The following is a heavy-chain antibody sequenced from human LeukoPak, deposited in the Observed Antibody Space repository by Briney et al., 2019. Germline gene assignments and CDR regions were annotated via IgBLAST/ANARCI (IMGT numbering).Heavy chain of an antibody. V-gene: IGHV3-21*01. CDR2: ISSGTSYM. D-gene: IGHD3-10*01. CDR1: AFTFSTYS. J-gene: IGHJ4*02. CDR3: ARGRGGDFDY. Sequence: GGSLRLSCAASAFTFSTYSMNWVRQAPGKGLEWVSSISSGTSYMYYAESVRGRFTISRDNAKSSLHLQMNSLRDEDTAVYYCARGRGGDFDYWGQGTLVTVSS.